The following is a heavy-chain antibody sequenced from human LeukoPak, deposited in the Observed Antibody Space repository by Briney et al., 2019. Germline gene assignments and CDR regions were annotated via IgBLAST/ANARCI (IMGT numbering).Heavy chain of an antibody. CDR1: GFSLRTRGMC. J-gene: IGHJ4*02. CDR3: ARIHSSGWFFDY. V-gene: IGHV2-70*11. Sequence: SGPTLVNPTQTLTLTCTFSGFSLRTRGMCVSWIRQPPGKALEWLARIDWDDDKYYSTSLKTRLTISKGTSKNQVVLTMTNMDPVDTATYYCARIHSSGWFFDYWGQGILVTVSS. CDR2: IDWDDDK. D-gene: IGHD6-19*01.